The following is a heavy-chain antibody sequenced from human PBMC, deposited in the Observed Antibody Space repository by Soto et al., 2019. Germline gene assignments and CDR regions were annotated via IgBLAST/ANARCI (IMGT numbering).Heavy chain of an antibody. CDR3: ARKCIAGFTVCTNGVCYDNWFDP. D-gene: IGHD2-8*01. V-gene: IGHV4-39*01. CDR2: IYYSGST. CDR1: GGSISSSSYY. J-gene: IGHJ5*02. Sequence: PSETLSLTCTVSGGSISSSSYYWGWIRQPPGKGLEWIGSIYYSGSTYYNPSLKSRVTISVDTSKNQFSLKLSSVTAADTAVYYCARKCIAGFTVCTNGVCYDNWFDPWGQGTLVTVSS.